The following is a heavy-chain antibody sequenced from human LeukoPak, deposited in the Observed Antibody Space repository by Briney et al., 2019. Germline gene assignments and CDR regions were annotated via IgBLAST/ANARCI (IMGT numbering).Heavy chain of an antibody. D-gene: IGHD3-16*02. CDR2: INHSGST. CDR1: GGSFSGYY. Sequence: SETLSLTCAVYGGSFSGYYWSWIRQPPGKGLEWIGEINHSGSTNYNPSLKSRVTISVDTSKNQFSLKLSSVTAADTAVYYCARSAKYVWGSYRSDNWFDHWGQGTLVTVSS. J-gene: IGHJ5*02. V-gene: IGHV4-34*01. CDR3: ARSAKYVWGSYRSDNWFDH.